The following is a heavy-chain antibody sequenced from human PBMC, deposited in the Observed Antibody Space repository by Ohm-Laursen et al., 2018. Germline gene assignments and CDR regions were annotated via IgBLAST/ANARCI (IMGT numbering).Heavy chain of an antibody. CDR1: GFTFSSYA. Sequence: GSLRLSCAASGFTFSSYAMSWVRQAPGKGLEWVSAISVSGGSTYYADSVKGRFTISRDNSKNTLYLQMNSLRAEDTAVYYCATYPRRVGAKEFYYYGMDVWGQGTTVTVSS. CDR3: ATYPRRVGAKEFYYYGMDV. CDR2: ISVSGGST. V-gene: IGHV3-23*01. D-gene: IGHD1-26*01. J-gene: IGHJ6*02.